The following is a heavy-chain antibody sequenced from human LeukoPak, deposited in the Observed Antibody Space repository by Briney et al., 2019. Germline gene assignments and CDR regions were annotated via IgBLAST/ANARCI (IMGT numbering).Heavy chain of an antibody. Sequence: GASVKVSCKASGYTFNAYYLHWVRQAPGQGLEWMGRINPNNEAANHAQTFQGGVTMTRDMSISTVYLELSRLRSDDTAMYCCVREKLGRPYDAFDIWGQGTMVTVSS. V-gene: IGHV1-2*06. D-gene: IGHD1-1*01. J-gene: IGHJ3*02. CDR1: GYTFNAYY. CDR2: INPNNEAA. CDR3: VREKLGRPYDAFDI.